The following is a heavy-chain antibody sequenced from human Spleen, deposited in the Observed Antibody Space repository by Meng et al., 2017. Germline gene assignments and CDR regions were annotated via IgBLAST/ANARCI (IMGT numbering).Heavy chain of an antibody. D-gene: IGHD5-18*01. CDR2: IYHSGTT. CDR1: GYSISSGYY. CDR3: ARHSQIYGMDV. J-gene: IGHJ6*02. V-gene: IGHV4-38-2*02. Sequence: SETLSLTCTVPGYSISSGYYCGWIRQPPGKGLEWIASIYHSGTTYYSPSLKSRVTISVDTSKNHFSLKLSSVTAADTAVYYCARHSQIYGMDVWGQGTTVTVSS.